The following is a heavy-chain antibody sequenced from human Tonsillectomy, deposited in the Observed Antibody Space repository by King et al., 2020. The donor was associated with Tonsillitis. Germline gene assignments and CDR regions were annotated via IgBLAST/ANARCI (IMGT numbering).Heavy chain of an antibody. CDR3: ARRRPGRFEQWLDRKDPSYYGMDV. CDR1: GFTFSSYD. D-gene: IGHD6-19*01. CDR2: IGTAGDT. Sequence: VQLVESGGGLVQPGGSLRLSCAASGFTFSSYDMHWVRQATGKGLEWVSAIGTAGDTYYPGSVKGRFTISRENAKNSLYLQMNSLRAGDTAVYYCARRRPGRFEQWLDRKDPSYYGMDVWGQGTTVTVSS. J-gene: IGHJ6*02. V-gene: IGHV3-13*01.